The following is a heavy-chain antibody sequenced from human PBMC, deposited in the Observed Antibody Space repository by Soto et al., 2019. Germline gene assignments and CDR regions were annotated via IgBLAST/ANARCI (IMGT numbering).Heavy chain of an antibody. Sequence: PGGSLRLSCAASGFTFSSYAMSWVRQAPGKGLEWVSAISGSGGSTYYADSVKGRFTISRDNSKNTLYLQMNSLRAEDTAVYYCAKEEFGLYIGVIVVVPAATRNYYYYYMDVWGKGTTVTVSS. J-gene: IGHJ6*03. CDR3: AKEEFGLYIGVIVVVPAATRNYYYYYMDV. CDR1: GFTFSSYA. D-gene: IGHD2-2*01. CDR2: ISGSGGST. V-gene: IGHV3-23*01.